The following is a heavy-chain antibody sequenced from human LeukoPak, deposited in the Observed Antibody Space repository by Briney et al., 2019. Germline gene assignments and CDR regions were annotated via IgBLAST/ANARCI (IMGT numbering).Heavy chain of an antibody. CDR1: RFTFSDYY. CDR3: ARDAFPYSSSSRDYFDY. D-gene: IGHD6-6*01. CDR2: ISSSGSTI. Sequence: GGSLRLSCAASRFTFSDYYMSWIRQAPGKGLEWVSYISSSGSTIYYADSVKGRFTISRDNAKNSLYLQMNSLRAEDTAVYYCARDAFPYSSSSRDYFDYWGQGTLVTVSS. V-gene: IGHV3-11*04. J-gene: IGHJ4*02.